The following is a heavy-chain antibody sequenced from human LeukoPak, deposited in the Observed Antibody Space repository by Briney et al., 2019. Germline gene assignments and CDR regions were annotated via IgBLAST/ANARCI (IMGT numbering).Heavy chain of an antibody. D-gene: IGHD5-18*01. J-gene: IGHJ4*02. V-gene: IGHV3-23*01. CDR3: AKDSWIQLWSNFDY. CDR1: GFTFSSYA. CDR2: TSGSGEIT. Sequence: PGGSLRLSCVASGFTFSSYAMSWVRQTPGKGLEWLLGTSGSGEITYYADSAKGRFTLSRTNSKTTLYPQMDSLRAEDTAVYYCAKDSWIQLWSNFDYWGQGTLVTVSS.